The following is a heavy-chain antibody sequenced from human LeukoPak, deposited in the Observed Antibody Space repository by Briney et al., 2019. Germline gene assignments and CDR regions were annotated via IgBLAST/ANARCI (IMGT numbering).Heavy chain of an antibody. CDR1: GGSISSGGYY. J-gene: IGHJ5*02. Sequence: KPSETLSLTCAVSGGSISSGGYYWSWIRQHPGKGLEWIGYIYYSGSTYYNPSLKSRVTISVDTSKNQFSLKLSSVTAADTAVYYCARGGAQGYCSSTSCYKAHRFDPWGQGTLVTVSS. CDR2: IYYSGST. V-gene: IGHV4-31*11. CDR3: ARGGAQGYCSSTSCYKAHRFDP. D-gene: IGHD2-2*01.